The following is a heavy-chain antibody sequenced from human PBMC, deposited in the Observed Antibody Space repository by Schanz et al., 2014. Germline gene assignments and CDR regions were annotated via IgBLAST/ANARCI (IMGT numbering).Heavy chain of an antibody. J-gene: IGHJ4*02. CDR3: AKDSTHIDIVLVPTAIDS. V-gene: IGHV3-30*18. CDR1: GFTFSSYG. CDR2: MSYDGSIK. D-gene: IGHD2-2*01. Sequence: QVQLVESGGGVVQFGRSLRLSCVASGFTFSSYGMHWVRQAPGKGLEWVAVMSYDGSIKYYGDSVKGRFTISRDNSKNTLYLHMNTLRSEDTAVYYCAKDSTHIDIVLVPTAIDSWGQGTLVTVSS.